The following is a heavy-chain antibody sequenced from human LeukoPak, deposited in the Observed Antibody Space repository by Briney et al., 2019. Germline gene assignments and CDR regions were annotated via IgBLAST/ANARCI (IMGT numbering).Heavy chain of an antibody. V-gene: IGHV3-74*01. Sequence: GGSLRLSCAASGFTFSSYWMHWVRQAPGKGLVWVSRISSDGSSTSYADSVKGRFTISRDNAKNTLHLQMNSLRAEDTAVYYCARRDSSGYYNSNWFDPWGQGTLVTVSS. D-gene: IGHD3-22*01. J-gene: IGHJ5*02. CDR2: ISSDGSST. CDR3: ARRDSSGYYNSNWFDP. CDR1: GFTFSSYW.